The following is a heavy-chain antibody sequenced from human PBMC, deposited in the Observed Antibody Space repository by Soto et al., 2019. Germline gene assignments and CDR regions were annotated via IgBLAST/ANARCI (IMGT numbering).Heavy chain of an antibody. D-gene: IGHD3-10*01. CDR2: ISPMFGAA. CDR3: AREVQVHTPAFVY. CDR1: GGTFNTYA. V-gene: IGHV1-69*19. Sequence: QVQLVQSGAEMKKPGSSVKVSCQSSGGTFNTYAMNWVRQAPGQGPEWMGDISPMFGAANYAPKFQGRVTITADESTGTSYMQLSSLTSVDTALYFCAREVQVHTPAFVYGGQGTLVTVSS. J-gene: IGHJ4*02.